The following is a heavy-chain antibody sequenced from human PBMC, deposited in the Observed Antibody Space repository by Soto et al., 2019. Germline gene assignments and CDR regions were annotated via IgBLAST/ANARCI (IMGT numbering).Heavy chain of an antibody. D-gene: IGHD6-13*01. CDR3: AKYLVGRGSSWYYFDY. J-gene: IGHJ4*02. CDR2: ISWNSGSI. Sequence: EVQLVESGGGLVQPGRSLRLSCAASGFTFDDYAMHWVRQAPGKGLEWVSGISWNSGSIGYADSVKGRFTISRDNAKNSLYLQMISLRAEDTALYYCAKYLVGRGSSWYYFDYWGQGTLVTVSS. V-gene: IGHV3-9*01. CDR1: GFTFDDYA.